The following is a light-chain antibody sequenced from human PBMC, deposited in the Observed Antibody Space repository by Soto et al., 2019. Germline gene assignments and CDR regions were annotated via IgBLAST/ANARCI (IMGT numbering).Light chain of an antibody. CDR3: QQYGSSLGVT. CDR1: QSVSSSY. V-gene: IGKV3-20*01. CDR2: GAS. J-gene: IGKJ4*01. Sequence: EIVLTQSPGTLSLSPGERATLSCRASQSVSSSYLAWYQQKPGQAPRLLIYGASSRATGIPDRFSGSGSGTDFTLTIRSLQSEDFAVYYCQQYGSSLGVTCGGGTKGDI.